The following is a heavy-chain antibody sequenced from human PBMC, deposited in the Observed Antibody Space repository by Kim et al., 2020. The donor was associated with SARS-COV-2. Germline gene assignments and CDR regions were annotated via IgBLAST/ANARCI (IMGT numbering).Heavy chain of an antibody. D-gene: IGHD3-9*01. Sequence: ASVKVSCKASGYTFISYYMHWVRQAPGQGLEWMGIINPSGGTTIYAQKLQGRVTLTRDTSTSTVYMELSSLRSEDTAVYYGARDCTGYYDMFTGFIPYYF. V-gene: IGHV1-46*04. J-gene: IGHJ4*01. CDR2: INPSGGTT. CDR1: GYTFISYY. CDR3: ARDCTGYYDMFTGFIPYYF.